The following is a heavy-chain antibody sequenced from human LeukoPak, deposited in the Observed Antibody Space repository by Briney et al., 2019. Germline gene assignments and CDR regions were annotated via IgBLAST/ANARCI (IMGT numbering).Heavy chain of an antibody. J-gene: IGHJ4*02. CDR3: ATPEKDY. D-gene: IGHD1-14*01. Sequence: PSETLSLTCAVSGGSISSSIWWSWVRQPPGKGLEWIAEIYQSGRTNYNPSLRSRVTMSVDKSTNQFSLKLASVTAADTAVYYCATPEKDYWGQGTLVTVSS. CDR2: IYQSGRT. CDR1: GGSISSSIW. V-gene: IGHV4-4*02.